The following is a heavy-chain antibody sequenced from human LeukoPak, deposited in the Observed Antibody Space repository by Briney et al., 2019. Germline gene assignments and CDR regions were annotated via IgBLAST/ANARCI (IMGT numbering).Heavy chain of an antibody. CDR2: INQSAST. CDR3: AREITGGYYGSGSYSWFDP. D-gene: IGHD3-10*01. CDR1: RGSISRGGYS. J-gene: IGHJ5*02. Sequence: SETLSLTCALSRGSISRGGYSWSWIRQPPGKGLEWIGKINQSASTNYNPSLKSRVTISVDTSKNQFSLKLSSVTAADTAVYYCAREITGGYYGSGSYSWFDPWGQGTLVTVSS. V-gene: IGHV4-30-2*01.